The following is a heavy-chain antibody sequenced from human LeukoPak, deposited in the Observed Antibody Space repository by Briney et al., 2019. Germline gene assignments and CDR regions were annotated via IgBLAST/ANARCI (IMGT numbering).Heavy chain of an antibody. CDR2: MYYNGYT. J-gene: IGHJ4*02. Sequence: SETLSLTCTVSGGSINSNSHHWGWIRQPPGKGLEWIGSMYYNGYTYYNPSLKSRVTMSVDTSKSQFSLKLTSVTAADTAVYYCARLGWGSGGSGSFDYWGQGTLVTISS. D-gene: IGHD6-25*01. V-gene: IGHV4-39*01. CDR3: ARLGWGSGGSGSFDY. CDR1: GGSINSNSHH.